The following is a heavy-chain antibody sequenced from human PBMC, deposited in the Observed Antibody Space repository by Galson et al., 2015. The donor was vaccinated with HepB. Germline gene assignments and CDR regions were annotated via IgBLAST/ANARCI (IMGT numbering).Heavy chain of an antibody. CDR1: GGSISSSSYY. CDR3: ARGSDSSGSFDY. J-gene: IGHJ4*02. D-gene: IGHD5-12*01. Sequence: LSLTCTVSGGSISSSSYYWGWIRQPPGKGLEWIGSIYYSGSTYYNPSLKSRVTISVDTSKNQFSLKLSSVTAADTAVYYCARGSDSSGSFDYWGQGTLVTVSS. V-gene: IGHV4-39*07. CDR2: IYYSGST.